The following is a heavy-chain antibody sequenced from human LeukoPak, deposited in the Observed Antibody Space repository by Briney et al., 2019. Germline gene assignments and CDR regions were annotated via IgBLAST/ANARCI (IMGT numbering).Heavy chain of an antibody. V-gene: IGHV3-23*01. CDR3: VKASTSSWPYYFDY. D-gene: IGHD6-13*01. Sequence: GGSLRLSCAASGFTFSSFVMAWVRQAPGKGLEWVSAISGNGGSTYNADPMKGRFTISRDSSKNTLYLQMNSLTAEDTAVYYCVKASTSSWPYYFDYWGQGTLVTVSS. J-gene: IGHJ4*02. CDR2: ISGNGGST. CDR1: GFTFSSFV.